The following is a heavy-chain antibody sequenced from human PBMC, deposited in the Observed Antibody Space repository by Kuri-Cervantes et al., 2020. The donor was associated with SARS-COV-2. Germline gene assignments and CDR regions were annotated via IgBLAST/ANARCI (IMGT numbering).Heavy chain of an antibody. CDR3: AKGRYCTGASCYPSPDY. J-gene: IGHJ4*01. D-gene: IGHD2-2*01. CDR2: ISGSGGST. CDR1: GFTFSSYA. V-gene: IGHV3-23*01. Sequence: GESLKISCAASGFTFSSYAMSWVRQAPGKGLEWVSAISGSGGSTYYADSVKGRFTISRDNSKNTLYLQMNSLRAEDTAVYYCAKGRYCTGASCYPSPDYWGHGNQVNGAS.